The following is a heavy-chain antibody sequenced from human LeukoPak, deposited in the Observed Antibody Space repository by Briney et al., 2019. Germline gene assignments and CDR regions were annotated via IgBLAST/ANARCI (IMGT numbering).Heavy chain of an antibody. D-gene: IGHD4-17*01. CDR3: ARLDDYGVR. Sequence: GAPVKRTCKASGYTFTSYAMHWVRQAPGQGLEWMGWITPSGGTDYPQKFQGRVTMTRDTSISTAYMEVSRLRSDDTAVFYCARLDDYGVRWGQGTLFTVSS. J-gene: IGHJ4*02. CDR1: GYTFTSYA. V-gene: IGHV1-2*02. CDR2: ITPSGGT.